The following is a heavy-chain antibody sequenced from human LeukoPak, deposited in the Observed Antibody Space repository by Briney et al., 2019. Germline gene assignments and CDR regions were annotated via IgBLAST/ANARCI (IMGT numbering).Heavy chain of an antibody. J-gene: IGHJ4*02. CDR3: AGLAGYSSGWYRYFDY. CDR2: IYYSGST. Sequence: PSETLSLTCTVSGGSISSYYWSWIRQPPGKGLEWIGYIYYSGSTNYNPSLKSRVTISVDTSKNQFSLKLSSVSAADTAVYYCAGLAGYSSGWYRYFDYWGQGTLATVSS. D-gene: IGHD6-19*01. CDR1: GGSISSYY. V-gene: IGHV4-59*08.